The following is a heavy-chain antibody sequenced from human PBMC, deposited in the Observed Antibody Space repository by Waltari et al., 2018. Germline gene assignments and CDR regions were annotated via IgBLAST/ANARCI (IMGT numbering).Heavy chain of an antibody. D-gene: IGHD3-3*01. Sequence: QVQLVESGGGVVQPGRSLRLSCAASGFPFSSYAMHWVRQAPGKGLEWVAVISYDGSNKYYADSVKGRFTISRDNSKNTLYLQMNSLRAEDTAVYYCARDLRRFLDYYYYGMDVWGQGTTVTVSS. CDR2: ISYDGSNK. J-gene: IGHJ6*02. CDR3: ARDLRRFLDYYYYGMDV. CDR1: GFPFSSYA. V-gene: IGHV3-30-3*01.